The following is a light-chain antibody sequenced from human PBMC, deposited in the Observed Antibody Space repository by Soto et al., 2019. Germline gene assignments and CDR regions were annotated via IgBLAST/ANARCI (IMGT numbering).Light chain of an antibody. CDR3: ETWDSNTHAV. CDR1: SGHSSYI. J-gene: IGLJ7*01. V-gene: IGLV4-60*02. CDR2: LESSGSY. Sequence: QSVLTQSSSASASLGSSVKLTCTLSSGHSSYIIAWHQQQPGKAPRYLMKLESSGSYNKGSGVPDRFSGSSSGADRYLTISNLQFEDEADYYCETWDSNTHAVFGGGTQLTVL.